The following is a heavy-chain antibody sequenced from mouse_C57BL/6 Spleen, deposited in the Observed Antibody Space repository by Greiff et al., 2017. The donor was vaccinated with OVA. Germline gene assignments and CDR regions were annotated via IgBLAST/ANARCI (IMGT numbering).Heavy chain of an antibody. CDR1: GFSLSTSGMG. J-gene: IGHJ1*03. D-gene: IGHD2-10*02. CDR3: ARRVRYGNSYWYFDV. V-gene: IGHV8-12*01. CDR2: IYWDDDK. Sequence: VKLMESGPGILQSSQTLSLTCSFSGFSLSTSGMGVSWIRQPSGKGLEWLAHIYWDDDKRYNPSLKSRLTISKDTSRNQVFLKITSVDTADTATYYCARRVRYGNSYWYFDVWGTGTTVTVSS.